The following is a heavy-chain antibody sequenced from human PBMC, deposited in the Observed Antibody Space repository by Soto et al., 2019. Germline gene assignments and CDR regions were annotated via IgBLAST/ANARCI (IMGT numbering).Heavy chain of an antibody. Sequence: EVQLVESGGGLIQPGGSLRLSCAASGFTVSENYMSWVRQAPGKGLEWVSGIYSSGIPDYAVSVKGRFTISSDNSKNTLSLQMNTLRAGDTAVYYCAKGRYDYDTAGLQNDAFDILGQGTMVTVS. D-gene: IGHD3-22*01. V-gene: IGHV3-53*01. CDR2: IYSSGIP. CDR1: GFTVSENY. J-gene: IGHJ3*02. CDR3: AKGRYDYDTAGLQNDAFDI.